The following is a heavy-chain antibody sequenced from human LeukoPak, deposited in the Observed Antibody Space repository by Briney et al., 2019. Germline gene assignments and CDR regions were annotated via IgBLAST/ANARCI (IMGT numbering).Heavy chain of an antibody. D-gene: IGHD5-18*01. Sequence: PGGSLRLSCAASGFTFSSYWTHWVRQAPGKGLVWVSRINSDGSSASYADSVKGRFTISRDNAKNTLYLQMNSLRAEDTAIYYCAKAKGHFIHTFDVWGQGTMVTVSS. V-gene: IGHV3-74*01. J-gene: IGHJ3*01. CDR2: INSDGSSA. CDR3: AKAKGHFIHTFDV. CDR1: GFTFSSYW.